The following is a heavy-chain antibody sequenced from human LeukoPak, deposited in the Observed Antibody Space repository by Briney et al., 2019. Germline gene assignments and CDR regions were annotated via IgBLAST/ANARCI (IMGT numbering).Heavy chain of an antibody. V-gene: IGHV3-30-3*01. CDR3: SRARYGGYSRSGYYYGMDV. J-gene: IGHJ6*02. Sequence: GGTLRLSCVASGFTISSYSMHWVRKAPGQGLEWVAVRAFDGSSALYADSVKGRFTTSRDISTSTLYLEMNRLKAEDSSIYYGSRARYGGYSRSGYYYGMDVWGQGTTVTVSS. D-gene: IGHD4-23*01. CDR2: RAFDGSSA. CDR1: GFTISSYS.